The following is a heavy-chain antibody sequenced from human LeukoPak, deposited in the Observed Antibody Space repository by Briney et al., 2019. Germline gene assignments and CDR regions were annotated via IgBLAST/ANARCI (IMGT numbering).Heavy chain of an antibody. V-gene: IGHV3-30*02. J-gene: IGHJ4*02. D-gene: IGHD1-1*01. CDR2: IRYDRSDK. CDR1: GFTLRGYG. Sequence: PGGSLRLSGAASGFTLRGYGMHWVRQAPGKGLEWVAFIRYDRSDKSYADSVKGRFTISRDNSENTLYLQINSLRVEDTAVYYCAKDTPTTGYHLDSWGQGTLVTVSS. CDR3: AKDTPTTGYHLDS.